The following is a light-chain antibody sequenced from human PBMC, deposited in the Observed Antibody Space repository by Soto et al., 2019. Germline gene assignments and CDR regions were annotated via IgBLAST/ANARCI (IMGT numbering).Light chain of an antibody. V-gene: IGKV3D-15*01. CDR2: GAS. Sequence: EIVMTQSPATLSVSPGERATRSCRASQSISINLAWYQQKPGQAPRLLIYGASTRATGIPAKFSGSGSRTDFTLTISSLPSEDFAVYFCQQYNTWPRGTVGQGTNVAI. CDR3: QQYNTWPRGT. CDR1: QSISIN. J-gene: IGKJ1*01.